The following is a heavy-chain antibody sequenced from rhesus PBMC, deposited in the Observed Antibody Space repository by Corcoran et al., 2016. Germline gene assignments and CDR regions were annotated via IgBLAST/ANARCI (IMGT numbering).Heavy chain of an antibody. CDR2: IYGRCSST. V-gene: IGHV4-169*01. Sequence: QLQLQESGPGLVQPSETLSVTCAVSGGSISSSYWSWIRQAPGKGLEWIGYIYGRCSSTNYNPSLKSRVTLSVDTSKNQLSLKLSSVTTADTAVYYCASGNWYFDLWGPGTPITISS. J-gene: IGHJ2*01. CDR3: ASGNWYFDL. D-gene: IGHD1-44*01. CDR1: GGSISSSY.